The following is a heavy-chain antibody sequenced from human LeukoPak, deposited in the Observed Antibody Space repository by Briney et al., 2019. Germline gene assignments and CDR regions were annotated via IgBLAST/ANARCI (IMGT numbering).Heavy chain of an antibody. CDR1: GYTFTSYD. CDR2: MNPNSGNT. J-gene: IGHJ4*02. D-gene: IGHD3-22*01. Sequence: ASVKVSCKASGYTFTSYDINWVRQATGQGLEWMGWMNPNSGNTGYAQKFQGRVTMTRNTSISTAYMELSSLRSEDTDVYYCARGNPTYYYDSSGHSDYWGQGTLVTVSS. CDR3: ARGNPTYYYDSSGHSDY. V-gene: IGHV1-8*01.